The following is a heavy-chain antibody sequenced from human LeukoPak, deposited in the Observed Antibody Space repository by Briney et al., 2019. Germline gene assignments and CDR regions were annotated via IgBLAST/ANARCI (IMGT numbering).Heavy chain of an antibody. J-gene: IGHJ5*02. CDR1: GYSFTSYW. D-gene: IGHD6-13*01. Sequence: GESLKISCKGSGYSFTSYWIGWVRQMPGKGLEWMRIIYPGDSDTRYSPSFQGQVTISADKSISTAYLQWSSLKASDTAMYYCARLIDSSTSDSWFDPWGQGTLVTVSS. CDR2: IYPGDSDT. CDR3: ARLIDSSTSDSWFDP. V-gene: IGHV5-51*01.